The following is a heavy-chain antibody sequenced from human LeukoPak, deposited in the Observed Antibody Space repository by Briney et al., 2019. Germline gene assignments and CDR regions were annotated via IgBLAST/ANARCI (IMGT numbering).Heavy chain of an antibody. CDR1: GFTFDDYG. CDR3: ARESSIAVAGIYSNWFGP. D-gene: IGHD6-19*01. V-gene: IGHV3-20*04. J-gene: IGHJ5*02. Sequence: GGSLRLSCAASGFTFDDYGMSWVRQAPGKGLEWVSGINWNGGSTGYADSVKGRFTISRDNAKNSLYLQMNSLRAEDTALYYCARESSIAVAGIYSNWFGPWGQGTLVTVSS. CDR2: INWNGGST.